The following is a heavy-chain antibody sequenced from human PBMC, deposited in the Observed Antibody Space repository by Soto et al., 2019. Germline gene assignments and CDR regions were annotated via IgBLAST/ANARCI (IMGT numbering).Heavy chain of an antibody. CDR2: IWYDGSNK. D-gene: IGHD3-10*01. Sequence: GCSLRLSCAACGFTFSSYGMHWVRQDPGKGLEWVAVIWYDGSNKYYADSVKGRFTISRDNSKNTLYLQMNSLRAEDTAVYYCARDRGITMVRGVYYYYYGMDVWGQGTTVTVSS. J-gene: IGHJ6*02. CDR3: ARDRGITMVRGVYYYYYGMDV. V-gene: IGHV3-33*01. CDR1: GFTFSSYG.